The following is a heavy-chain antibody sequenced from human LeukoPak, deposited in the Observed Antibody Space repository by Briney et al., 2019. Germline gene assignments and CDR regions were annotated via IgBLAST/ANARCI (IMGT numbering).Heavy chain of an antibody. CDR2: ISWNSGSI. CDR1: GFTFDDYA. D-gene: IGHD2-15*01. Sequence: GGSLRLSCAASGFTFDDYAMHWVRQAPGKGLEWVSGISWNSGSIGYADSVKGRFTISRDNAKNSLYLQMNSLRAEDTAVYYCARRGEGVAATPHDYWGQGTLVTVSS. CDR3: ARRGEGVAATPHDY. V-gene: IGHV3-9*01. J-gene: IGHJ4*02.